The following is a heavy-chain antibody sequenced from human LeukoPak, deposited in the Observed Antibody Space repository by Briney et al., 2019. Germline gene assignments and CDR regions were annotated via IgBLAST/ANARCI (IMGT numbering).Heavy chain of an antibody. Sequence: GASVKVSCKASGYTFTSYAMHWVRQAPGQRLEWMGWINAGNGNTNYAQKLQGRVTMTTDTSTSTAYMELRSLRSDDTAVYYCARRPSHYYDSDGWFDPWGQGTLVTASS. J-gene: IGHJ5*02. CDR1: GYTFTSYA. CDR3: ARRPSHYYDSDGWFDP. D-gene: IGHD3-22*01. CDR2: INAGNGNT. V-gene: IGHV1-3*01.